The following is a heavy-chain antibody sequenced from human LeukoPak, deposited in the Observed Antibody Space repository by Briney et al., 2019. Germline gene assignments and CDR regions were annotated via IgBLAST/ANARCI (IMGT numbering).Heavy chain of an antibody. J-gene: IGHJ4*02. CDR3: TRARYCSAGSCYAEY. D-gene: IGHD2-15*01. Sequence: GESLKISCKGSGYSVTTYWIGWVRQMPGKGLEWMGIIYPGDSDTRYSPSFQGQVTISADKSISTAYLQWSSLKASDTAMYYCTRARYCSAGSCYAEYWGQGTLVTVSS. CDR1: GYSVTTYW. CDR2: IYPGDSDT. V-gene: IGHV5-51*01.